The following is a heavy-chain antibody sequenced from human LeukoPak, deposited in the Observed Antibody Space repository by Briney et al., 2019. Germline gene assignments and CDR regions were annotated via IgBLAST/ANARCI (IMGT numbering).Heavy chain of an antibody. CDR3: AREQLVGTYYFDY. Sequence: GASVKVSCKASGYTFTSYGISWVRQAPGQGLEWMGILSPSGGSTSYAQKFQGRVTMTRDTSTSTVYMELSSLRSDDTAVYYCAREQLVGTYYFDYWGQGTLVTVSS. D-gene: IGHD6-6*01. J-gene: IGHJ4*02. CDR1: GYTFTSYG. CDR2: LSPSGGST. V-gene: IGHV1-46*01.